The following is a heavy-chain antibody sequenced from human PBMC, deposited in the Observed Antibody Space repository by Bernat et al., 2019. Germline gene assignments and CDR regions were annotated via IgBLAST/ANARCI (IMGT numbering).Heavy chain of an antibody. Sequence: EVQLVESGGGLVQPGGSLRLSCAASGFTFSSYWMHWVRQAPGKGLVWVSRINSDGSSTSYADSVKGRFTISRDNAKNTLYLQMNSLRAEDTAVYYCAREGPHKGGNYWTDYWGQGTLVTVSS. V-gene: IGHV3-74*01. D-gene: IGHD1-7*01. CDR3: AREGPHKGGNYWTDY. J-gene: IGHJ4*02. CDR2: INSDGSST. CDR1: GFTFSSYW.